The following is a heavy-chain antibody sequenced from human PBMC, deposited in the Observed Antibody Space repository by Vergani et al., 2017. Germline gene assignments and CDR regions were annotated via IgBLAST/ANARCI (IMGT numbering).Heavy chain of an antibody. Sequence: EVQLVESGGGLVQPGRSLRLSCAASGFTFDDYAMHWVRQAPGKGLEWVSGISWNSGSIGYADSVKGRFTISRDNAKNSLYLQMNSLRAEDTALYYCAKSGDFWSGDLDYWGQGTLVTVSS. CDR3: AKSGDFWSGDLDY. J-gene: IGHJ4*02. D-gene: IGHD3-3*01. CDR1: GFTFDDYA. CDR2: ISWNSGSI. V-gene: IGHV3-9*01.